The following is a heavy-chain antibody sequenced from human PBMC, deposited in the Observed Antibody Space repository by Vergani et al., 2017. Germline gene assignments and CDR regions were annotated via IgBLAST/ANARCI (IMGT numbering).Heavy chain of an antibody. J-gene: IGHJ6*03. Sequence: QLQLQESGPGLVKPPETLPLTCTVSGGLISSSTYYWGWIHQPPGKGLEWIGSLYYSGRTSSNPSLKSRVTISVDTSKNQLSLKVNSVTAADTAVYYCASPLNYYYYMDVWGKGTTVTVSS. CDR1: GGLISSSTYY. V-gene: IGHV4-39*01. CDR2: LYYSGRT. CDR3: ASPLNYYYYMDV.